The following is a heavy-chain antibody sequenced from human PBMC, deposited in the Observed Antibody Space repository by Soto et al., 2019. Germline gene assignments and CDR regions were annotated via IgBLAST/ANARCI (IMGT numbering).Heavy chain of an antibody. CDR1: GGSISSYY. V-gene: IGHV4-59*01. D-gene: IGHD4-4*01. Sequence: PXATLSLTCTVSGGSISSYYWSWIRQPPGKGLEWIGYIYYSGSTNYNPSLKSRVTISVDTSKNQFSLKLSSVTAADTAVYYCARDLDGASSNYPALYGMDVWGQGTTVTVSS. J-gene: IGHJ6*02. CDR2: IYYSGST. CDR3: ARDLDGASSNYPALYGMDV.